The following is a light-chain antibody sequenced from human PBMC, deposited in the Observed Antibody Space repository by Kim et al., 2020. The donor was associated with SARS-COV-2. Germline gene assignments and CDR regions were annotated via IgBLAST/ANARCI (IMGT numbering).Light chain of an antibody. Sequence: SYELTQPPSVSVSPGQTARITCSGDALAKQYAYWYQQKPGQAPVVVMYKDSERPSGIPERFSVSSSGTTVTLTISGVQAEDEADYYCQSTDSSGTYVVFG. V-gene: IGLV3-25*03. CDR1: ALAKQY. CDR2: KDS. J-gene: IGLJ2*01. CDR3: QSTDSSGTYVV.